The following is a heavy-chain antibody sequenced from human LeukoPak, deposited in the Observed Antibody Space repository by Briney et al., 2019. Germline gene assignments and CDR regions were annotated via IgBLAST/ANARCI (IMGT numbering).Heavy chain of an antibody. CDR1: GYTFTSYY. CDR3: ARESRGHFDY. CDR2: INAGNGNT. V-gene: IGHV1-3*03. D-gene: IGHD3-16*01. J-gene: IGHJ4*02. Sequence: ASVKVSCKASGYTFTSYYMHWVRQAPGQGLEWMGWINAGNGNTKYSQEFQGRVTITRDTSASTAYMELSSLRSEDMAVYYCARESRGHFDYWGQGTLVTVSS.